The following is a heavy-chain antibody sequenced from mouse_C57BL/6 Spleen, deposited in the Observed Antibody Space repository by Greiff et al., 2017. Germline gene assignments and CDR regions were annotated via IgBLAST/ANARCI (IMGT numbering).Heavy chain of an antibody. J-gene: IGHJ2*01. V-gene: IGHV5-16*01. D-gene: IGHD2-5*01. CDR1: GFTFSDYY. CDR2: INYDGSST. CDR3: AREGSNFPDY. Sequence: EVMLVESEGGLVQPGSSMKLSCTASGFTFSDYYMAWVRQVPEKGLEWVANINYDGSSTYYLDSLKSRFIISRDNAKNILYLQMSSLKSEDTATYYCAREGSNFPDYWGQGTTLTVSS.